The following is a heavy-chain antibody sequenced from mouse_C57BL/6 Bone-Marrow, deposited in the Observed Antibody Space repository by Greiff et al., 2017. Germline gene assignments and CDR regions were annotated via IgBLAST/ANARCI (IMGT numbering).Heavy chain of an antibody. CDR2: ICTGGGT. V-gene: IGHV2-9-1*01. Sequence: VQLQQSGPGLVAPSQCLSITCTASGFSFTSYAISWVRQPPGKGLEWLGVICTGGGTNYNSARKTRLSSSKDNSKSQVFLKMNSLQTDNTARYDCARDVGRGWIAYWGQGTLVTVSA. CDR3: ARDVGRGWIAY. J-gene: IGHJ3*01. CDR1: GFSFTSYA.